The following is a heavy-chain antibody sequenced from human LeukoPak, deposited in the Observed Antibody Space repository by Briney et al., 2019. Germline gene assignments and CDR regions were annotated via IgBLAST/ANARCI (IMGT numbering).Heavy chain of an antibody. CDR3: ARGPGGYCSSTSCSTRFDY. CDR1: GFTSSSYA. J-gene: IGHJ4*02. Sequence: GGSLRLSCAASGFTSSSYAMHWVRQAPGKGLEWVAVISYDGSNKYYADSVKGRFTISRDNSKNTLYLQMNSLGTEDTAVYYCARGPGGYCSSTSCSTRFDYWGQGTLVTVSS. D-gene: IGHD2-2*01. CDR2: ISYDGSNK. V-gene: IGHV3-30-3*01.